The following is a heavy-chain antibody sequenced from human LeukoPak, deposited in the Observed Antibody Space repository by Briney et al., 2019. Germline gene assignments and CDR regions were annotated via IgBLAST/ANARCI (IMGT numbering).Heavy chain of an antibody. CDR2: INQDGGEK. CDR3: ARDSAGNDY. V-gene: IGHV3-7*01. CDR1: GFTFSTYW. J-gene: IGHJ4*02. Sequence: GGSLRLSCAASGFTFSTYWMSWVSQAPGKGLEWVAKINQDGGEKYYVDSVKGRFTISRDNAKNSLYLQMNSLRAEDTAMYYCARDSAGNDYWGQGTLVTVSS. D-gene: IGHD6-13*01.